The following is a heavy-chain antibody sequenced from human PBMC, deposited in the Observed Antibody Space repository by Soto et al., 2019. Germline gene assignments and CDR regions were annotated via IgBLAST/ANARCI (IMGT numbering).Heavy chain of an antibody. Sequence: PGLSLRFSCAPSAFTFSDYNMSWLRQAPVQGLEWVSYISSSGSTIYDADSVKGRFTFSRDNAKNPLFLQMNSLRAEDTAVYYCAREGVIAVAGGWFDPWGQGTLVTVSS. D-gene: IGHD6-19*01. CDR2: ISSSGSTI. V-gene: IGHV3-11*01. CDR1: AFTFSDYN. J-gene: IGHJ5*02. CDR3: AREGVIAVAGGWFDP.